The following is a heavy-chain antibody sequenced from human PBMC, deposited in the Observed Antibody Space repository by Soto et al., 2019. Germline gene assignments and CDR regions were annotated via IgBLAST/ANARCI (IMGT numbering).Heavy chain of an antibody. CDR3: VREIAAAGLYYVDS. D-gene: IGHD6-13*01. CDR2: IWYDGSDQ. J-gene: IGHJ4*02. Sequence: GSLRLSCAASGFTFSNYGMHWVRQARGKGPEGVAVIWYDGSDQYYADSVKGRFTVYRDNSKNTLYLQMSGLRAEDTALYYCVREIAAAGLYYVDSWGQGTLVTASS. CDR1: GFTFSNYG. V-gene: IGHV3-33*01.